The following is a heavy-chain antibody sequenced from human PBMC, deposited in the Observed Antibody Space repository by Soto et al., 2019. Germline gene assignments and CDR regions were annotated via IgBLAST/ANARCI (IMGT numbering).Heavy chain of an antibody. J-gene: IGHJ4*02. CDR1: GCTFSNYD. V-gene: IGHV1-8*01. D-gene: IGHD3-10*01. Sequence: QVQLVQSGAELKKPGASVKVSCKASGCTFSNYDMNWVRQATGQGPEWIGWVNPNNGDTGYAQKFQGRVTLTTDISTTTAYMELTSLRSEDTAIYYCAKVSRKGSAIDFDYWAQGTLITVSS. CDR3: AKVSRKGSAIDFDY. CDR2: VNPNNGDT.